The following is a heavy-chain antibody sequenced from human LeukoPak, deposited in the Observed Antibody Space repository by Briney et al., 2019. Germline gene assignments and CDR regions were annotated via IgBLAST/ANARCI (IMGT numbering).Heavy chain of an antibody. CDR1: GFTFSTYA. CDR2: ISYI. V-gene: IGHV3-21*01. Sequence: GGSLRLSCAASGFTFSTYALTWVRQAPGKGLEWVSSISYIYYADSVEGRFTISRDNAKNSLYLQMNSLRAEDTAVYYCARDLLDSGYGGYWGQGTLVTVSS. CDR3: ARDLLDSGYGGY. D-gene: IGHD5-12*01. J-gene: IGHJ4*02.